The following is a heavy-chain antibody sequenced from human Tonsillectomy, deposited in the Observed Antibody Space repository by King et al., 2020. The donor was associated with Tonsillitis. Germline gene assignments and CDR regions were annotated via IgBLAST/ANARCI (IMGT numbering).Heavy chain of an antibody. V-gene: IGHV4-59*08. J-gene: IGHJ2*01. CDR2: IYYSRTT. CDR1: GSISGSY. CDR3: ARLDYFGSGSYWYFDL. D-gene: IGHD3-10*01. Sequence: VQLQESGPGLVKPSETLSLTCTVSGSISGSYWSWIRQPPGKGLEWIGYIYYSRTTNYNPSLRSRVTISVDTSKNQFSLKLSSVTAADPAVYYCARLDYFGSGSYWYFDLWGRGTLVTVSS.